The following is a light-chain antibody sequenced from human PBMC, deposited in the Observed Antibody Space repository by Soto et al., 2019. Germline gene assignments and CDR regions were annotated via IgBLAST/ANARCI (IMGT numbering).Light chain of an antibody. CDR2: EDT. V-gene: IGLV2-14*01. CDR1: SSDVGAYKY. Sequence: QSALTQPASVSGSPGQSITISCTGTSSDVGAYKYVSWYQQHPGKAPKLMIYEDTNRPSGVSNRFSGSKSGNTASLTISGLQAEDEADYYCSSYTSSSTGVFGGGTKLTVL. CDR3: SSYTSSSTGV. J-gene: IGLJ3*02.